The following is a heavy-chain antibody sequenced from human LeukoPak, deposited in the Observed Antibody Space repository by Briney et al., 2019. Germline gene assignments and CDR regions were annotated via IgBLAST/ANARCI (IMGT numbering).Heavy chain of an antibody. CDR2: ISGSSGNT. CDR1: GFTFSNYA. D-gene: IGHD6-13*01. CDR3: ARAPGYSSSWYDY. V-gene: IGHV3-23*01. J-gene: IGHJ4*02. Sequence: GGSLRLSCAASGFTFSNYAMSWVRQAPGKGLEWVSGISGSSGNTYYADSVKGRFTISRDNSKNTLYLQMNSLRAEDTAVYYCARAPGYSSSWYDYWGQGTLVTVSS.